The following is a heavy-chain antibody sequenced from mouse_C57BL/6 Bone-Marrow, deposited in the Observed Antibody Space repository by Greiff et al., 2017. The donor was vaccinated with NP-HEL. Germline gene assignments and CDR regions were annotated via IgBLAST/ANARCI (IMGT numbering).Heavy chain of an antibody. J-gene: IGHJ1*03. CDR1: GFSLSTSGMG. Sequence: QVTLKESGPGILQSSQTLSLTCSFSGFSLSTSGMGVSWIRQPSGKGLEWLAHIYWDDDKRYNPSLKSRLTISKDTSRNQVFLKITSVDTADTATYYCARSYGSSYSWYFDVWGTGTTVTVSS. D-gene: IGHD1-1*01. V-gene: IGHV8-12*01. CDR3: ARSYGSSYSWYFDV. CDR2: IYWDDDK.